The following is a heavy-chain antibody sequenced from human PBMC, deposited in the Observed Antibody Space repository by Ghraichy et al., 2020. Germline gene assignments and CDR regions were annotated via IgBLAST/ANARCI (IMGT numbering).Heavy chain of an antibody. CDR3: ARGRYDIVVVPAAHPQYNWFDP. D-gene: IGHD2-2*01. CDR1: GGSISSYY. Sequence: SETLSLTCTVSGGSISSYYWSWIRQPPGKGLEWIGYIYYSGSTNYNPSLKSRVTISVDTSKNQFSLKLSSVTAADTAVYYCARGRYDIVVVPAAHPQYNWFDPWGQGTLVTVSS. CDR2: IYYSGST. J-gene: IGHJ5*02. V-gene: IGHV4-59*01.